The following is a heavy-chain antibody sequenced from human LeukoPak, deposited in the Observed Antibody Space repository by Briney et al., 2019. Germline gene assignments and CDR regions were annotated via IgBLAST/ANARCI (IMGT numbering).Heavy chain of an antibody. CDR2: ISWDGGST. Sequence: GGSLRLSCAASGFTFDDYTMHWFRQAPGKGLEWVSLISWDGGSTYYADSVKGRFTISRDNSKNSLYLQMNSLRTEDTALYYCAKDGGSSFRFDYWGQGTLVTVSS. CDR3: AKDGGSSFRFDY. V-gene: IGHV3-43*01. CDR1: GFTFDDYT. J-gene: IGHJ4*02. D-gene: IGHD6-13*01.